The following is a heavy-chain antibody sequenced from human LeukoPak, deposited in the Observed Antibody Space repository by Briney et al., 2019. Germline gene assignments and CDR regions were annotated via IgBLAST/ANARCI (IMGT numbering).Heavy chain of an antibody. V-gene: IGHV4-39*01. J-gene: IGHJ4*02. CDR1: GGSISSSSYY. CDR3: ARIRGYGDYYYFDY. CDR2: IYYSGST. D-gene: IGHD4-17*01. Sequence: SETLSLTCTVSGGSISSSSYYWGWIRQPPGKGLEWIGSIYYSGSTYYSPSLKSRVTISVDTSKNQFSLKLSSVTAADTAVYYCARIRGYGDYYYFDYWGQGTLVTVSS.